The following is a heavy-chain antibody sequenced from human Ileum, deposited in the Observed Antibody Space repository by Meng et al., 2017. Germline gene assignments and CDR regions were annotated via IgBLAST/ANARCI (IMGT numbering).Heavy chain of an antibody. CDR1: GASVNFGLYF. D-gene: IGHD1-14*01. CDR2: TYYTGLT. J-gene: IGHJ4*02. V-gene: IGHV4-61*01. CDR3: ARTYNTPFFDS. Sequence: VERREPGPGLVRPSETLSLACTVSGASVNFGLYFWSWIRQSPGKTLEWIGHTYYTGLTNYNPSLKSRVAISLDASKNQFSLKLNSVSAADSAVYFCARTYNTPFFDSWGQGTLVTVSS.